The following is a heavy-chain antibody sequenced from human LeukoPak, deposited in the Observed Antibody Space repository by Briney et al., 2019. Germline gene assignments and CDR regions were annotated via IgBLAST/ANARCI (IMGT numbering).Heavy chain of an antibody. D-gene: IGHD6-13*01. Sequence: GRSLRLSCAAPGFTFSSYGMHWVRQAPGKGLEWVAVIWYDGSNKYYADSVKDRFTISRDNSKNTLYLQMNSLRAEDTAVYYCARDIYSSSWYENAFDIWGQGTMVTVSS. CDR1: GFTFSSYG. CDR2: IWYDGSNK. V-gene: IGHV3-33*01. CDR3: ARDIYSSSWYENAFDI. J-gene: IGHJ3*02.